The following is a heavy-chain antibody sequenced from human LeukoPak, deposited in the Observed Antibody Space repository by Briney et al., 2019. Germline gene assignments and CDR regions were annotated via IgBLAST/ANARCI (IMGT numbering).Heavy chain of an antibody. CDR2: IKQDASER. Sequence: GGSLRLSCAASRFAFSSYWMTWVRQAPGKGLEWVANIKQDASERYYVDSVKGRFTISRDNAKNSLYLQMNSLRAEDTAVYYCATPTAGTWHFDYWGQGTLVTVSP. D-gene: IGHD1-1*01. CDR3: ATPTAGTWHFDY. J-gene: IGHJ4*02. V-gene: IGHV3-7*01. CDR1: RFAFSSYW.